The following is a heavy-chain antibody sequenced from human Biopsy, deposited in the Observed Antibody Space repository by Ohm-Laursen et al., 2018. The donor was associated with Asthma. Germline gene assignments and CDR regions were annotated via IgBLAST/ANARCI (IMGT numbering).Heavy chain of an antibody. CDR3: ARGPELDV. J-gene: IGHJ6*02. CDR1: PGSFSGFY. V-gene: IGHV4-34*01. Sequence: TLSLTCDVSPGSFSGFYWTWIRQSPEKGLEWIGETNERGVTNNSPSLKSRVIISIDTYWNRVSLKLTSVTAADTAVYYCARGPELDVWGQGTTVTVSS. CDR2: TNERGVT.